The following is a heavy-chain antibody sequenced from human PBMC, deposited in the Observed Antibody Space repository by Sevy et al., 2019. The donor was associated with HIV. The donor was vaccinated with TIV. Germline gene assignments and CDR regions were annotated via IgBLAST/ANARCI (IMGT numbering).Heavy chain of an antibody. V-gene: IGHV1-24*01. D-gene: IGHD2-2*01. CDR1: GYTLSEVS. Sequence: ASVKVSCKVPGYTLSEVSMHWVRQAPGKELEWMGGFVPEDGEIVYAQNFQGRVTVAEDTLTDTAYLEVTNLRSEDTATYFCVIGDTPRLTGSGTRLKDQSLNYFHFWGQGTLVTVSS. CDR3: VIGDTPRLTGSGTRLKDQSLNYFHF. J-gene: IGHJ4*02. CDR2: FVPEDGEI.